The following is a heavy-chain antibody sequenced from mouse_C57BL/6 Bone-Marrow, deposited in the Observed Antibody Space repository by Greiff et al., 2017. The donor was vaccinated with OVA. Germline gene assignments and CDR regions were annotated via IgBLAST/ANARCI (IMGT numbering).Heavy chain of an antibody. V-gene: IGHV1-54*01. D-gene: IGHD1-1*01. CDR3: ARRDYYYGSSYVYYYAMDY. J-gene: IGHJ4*01. CDR2: INPGSGGT. Sequence: VQLQQSGAELVRPGTSVKVSCKASGYAFTNYLIEWVKQRPGQGLEWIGVINPGSGGTNYNEKFKGKATLTADKSSSTAYMQLSSLTSEDSAVYFCARRDYYYGSSYVYYYAMDYWGQGTSVTVSS. CDR1: GYAFTNYL.